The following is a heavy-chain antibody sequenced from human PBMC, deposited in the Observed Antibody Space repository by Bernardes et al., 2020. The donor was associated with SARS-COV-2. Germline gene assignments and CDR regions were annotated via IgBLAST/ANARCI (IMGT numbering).Heavy chain of an antibody. J-gene: IGHJ6*02. Sequence: GGSLRLSCAASGFIFNRAWMNWVRQAPGKGLECVGRIKSKGDGGATDYAAPVKGRFTISRDDSKNMLYLEMNSLKTEDTAVYYCTTNEMPVADNNYYYGMDVWGQGTTVTVSS. CDR3: TTNEMPVADNNYYYGMDV. CDR1: GFIFNRAW. D-gene: IGHD6-19*01. CDR2: IKSKGDGGAT. V-gene: IGHV3-15*07.